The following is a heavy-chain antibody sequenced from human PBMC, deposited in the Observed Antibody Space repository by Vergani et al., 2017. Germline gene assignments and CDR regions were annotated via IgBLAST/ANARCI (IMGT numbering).Heavy chain of an antibody. V-gene: IGHV3-23*01. CDR1: GFTFNSYA. Sequence: QLLESGGGLIQPGGSLRLSCAASGFTFNSYAMTWVRQAPGKGLEWVSGINNNGGSTYYADSVKGRFTISRDNSKNTLYLQMTDLRAEDTATYYCTKVCGSTSCPYGGGAFDVWGHGTMVTVSS. J-gene: IGHJ3*01. CDR2: INNNGGST. CDR3: TKVCGSTSCPYGGGAFDV. D-gene: IGHD2-2*01.